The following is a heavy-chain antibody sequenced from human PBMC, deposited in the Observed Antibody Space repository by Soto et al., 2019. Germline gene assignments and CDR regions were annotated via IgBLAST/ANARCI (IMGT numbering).Heavy chain of an antibody. V-gene: IGHV4-34*01. D-gene: IGHD6-13*01. CDR2: INHSGST. CDR1: GGSFSGYY. Sequence: QVQLQQWGAGLLKPSETLSHTCAVYGGSFSGYYWSWIRQPPGKGLEWIGEINHSGSTNYNPSLKSRVTISVDTSKNQFSLKLSSVTAADTAVYYCARGWAAAHYPWFDPWGQGTLVTVSS. J-gene: IGHJ5*02. CDR3: ARGWAAAHYPWFDP.